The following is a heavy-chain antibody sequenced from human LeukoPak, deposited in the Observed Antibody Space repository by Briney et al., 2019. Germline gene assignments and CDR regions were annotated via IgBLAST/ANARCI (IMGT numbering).Heavy chain of an antibody. CDR2: IIPIFGTA. CDR3: ASPMALNDAFDI. CDR1: GGTFSSYA. J-gene: IGHJ3*02. D-gene: IGHD2-8*01. V-gene: IGHV1-69*06. Sequence: WASVKVSCKASGGTFSSYAISWVRQAPGQGLEWMGGIIPIFGTANYAQKFQGRVTITADKSTSTAYMELSSLRSEDTAVYYCASPMALNDAFDIWGQGTMVTVSS.